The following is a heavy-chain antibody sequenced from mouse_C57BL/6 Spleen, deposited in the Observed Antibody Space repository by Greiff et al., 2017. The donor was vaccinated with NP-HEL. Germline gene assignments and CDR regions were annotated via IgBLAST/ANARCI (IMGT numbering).Heavy chain of an antibody. CDR1: GYTFTSYG. Sequence: QVQLKESGAELARPGASVKLSCKASGYTFTSYGISWVKQRTGQGLEWIGEIYPRGGNTYYNEKFKGKATLTADKSSSTAYMELRSLTSEDSAVYFCAREGYDGAYWGQGTLVTVSA. J-gene: IGHJ3*01. D-gene: IGHD2-2*01. CDR3: AREGYDGAY. CDR2: IYPRGGNT. V-gene: IGHV1-81*01.